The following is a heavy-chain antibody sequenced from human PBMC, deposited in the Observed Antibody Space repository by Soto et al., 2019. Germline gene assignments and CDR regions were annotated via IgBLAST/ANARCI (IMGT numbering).Heavy chain of an antibody. D-gene: IGHD6-19*01. CDR3: ARDPGGAVAGVFDY. CDR2: IYYSGST. CDR1: GGSISSYY. Sequence: PSETLSLTCTVSGGSISSYYWSWIRQPPGKGLEWIGYIYYSGSTNYNPSLKSRVTISVDTSKNQFSLKLSSVTAADTAVYYCARDPGGAVAGVFDYWGQGTLVTVSS. J-gene: IGHJ4*02. V-gene: IGHV4-59*01.